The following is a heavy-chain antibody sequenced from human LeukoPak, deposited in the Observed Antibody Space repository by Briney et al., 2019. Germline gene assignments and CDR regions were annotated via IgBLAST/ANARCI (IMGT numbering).Heavy chain of an antibody. CDR1: GGSISSYY. CDR2: IYYSGST. J-gene: IGHJ3*02. CDR3: ARGDVFDI. V-gene: IGHV4-59*01. Sequence: SETLSLTCTVSGGSISSYYWSWIRQPPGKGLEWIAYIYYSGSTNYNPSLESRVTISIDTSKNQFSLKLTSVTAADTAVYYCARGDVFDIWGQGTLVTVSS.